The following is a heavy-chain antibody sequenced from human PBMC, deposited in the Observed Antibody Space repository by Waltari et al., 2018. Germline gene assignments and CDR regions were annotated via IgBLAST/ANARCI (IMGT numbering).Heavy chain of an antibody. J-gene: IGHJ4*02. D-gene: IGHD3-3*01. Sequence: QVQLHESGPGLVRPSETVSLTCDVSGYSISNGLYWGWIRQPPGKGLEWIANIYYSGTTYYNPSLRSRVTISVDTSKNLFSWKLRSVTAADTAIYYCARMDFWSGYDYWGPGTLLSVSS. CDR1: GYSISNGLY. V-gene: IGHV4-38-2*01. CDR3: ARMDFWSGYDY. CDR2: IYYSGTT.